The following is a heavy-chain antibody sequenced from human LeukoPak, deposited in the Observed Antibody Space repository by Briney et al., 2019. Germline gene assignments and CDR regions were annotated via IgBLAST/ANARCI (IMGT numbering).Heavy chain of an antibody. V-gene: IGHV3-7*01. D-gene: IGHD6-19*01. J-gene: IGHJ4*02. CDR3: ARVSSGWQY. CDR1: RFTFSSYW. CDR2: IKQDGSEK. Sequence: GGSLRLSCAASRFTFSSYWMSWVRQAPGKGLEWVANIKQDGSEKYYVDSVKGRFTISRDNAKNSLYLQMNSLRAEDTAVYYCARVSSGWQYWGQGSLVTVSS.